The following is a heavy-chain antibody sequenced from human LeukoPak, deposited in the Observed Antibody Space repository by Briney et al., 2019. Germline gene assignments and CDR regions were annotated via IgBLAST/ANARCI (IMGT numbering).Heavy chain of an antibody. V-gene: IGHV4-34*01. D-gene: IGHD1/OR15-1a*01. CDR3: ARHRTQYYFDY. CDR2: IYYSGST. J-gene: IGHJ4*02. Sequence: PSETLSLTCAVYGGSFSGYYWTWIRQPPGKGLEWIGSIYYSGSTYYNPSLKSRVTMSVDTSKNQFSLKLSSVTAADTAVYYCARHRTQYYFDYWGQGTLVTVSS. CDR1: GGSFSGYY.